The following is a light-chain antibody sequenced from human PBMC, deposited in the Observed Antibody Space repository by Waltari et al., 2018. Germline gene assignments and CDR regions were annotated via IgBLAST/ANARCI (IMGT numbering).Light chain of an antibody. J-gene: IGLJ3*02. CDR1: GSNIGAGYD. Sequence: QSVLTQPPSVSGAPGQRVTISCTGSGSNIGAGYDVHWYQQLPRAAPKLLISGSSTRPVGVPDRFFGSTSGTSASLAITGLQAEDEADYYCQSYDTSLSVVFGGGTKLTVL. CDR3: QSYDTSLSVV. V-gene: IGLV1-40*01. CDR2: GSS.